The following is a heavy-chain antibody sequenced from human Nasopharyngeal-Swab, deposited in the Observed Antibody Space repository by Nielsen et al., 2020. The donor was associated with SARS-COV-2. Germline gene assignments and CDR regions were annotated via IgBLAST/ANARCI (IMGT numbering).Heavy chain of an antibody. D-gene: IGHD2-8*02. CDR1: GFTVTSNY. CDR2: IKQDGSDK. J-gene: IGHJ4*02. V-gene: IGHV3-7*01. CDR3: AGGTGWVFNC. Sequence: GESLKISCAASGFTVTSNYMSWVRQAPGKGLEWVANIKQDGSDKRYVDSVKGRFTISRDNAKNSLYLQMNSLRAEDTAVYYCAGGTGWVFNCWGQGTLVTVSS.